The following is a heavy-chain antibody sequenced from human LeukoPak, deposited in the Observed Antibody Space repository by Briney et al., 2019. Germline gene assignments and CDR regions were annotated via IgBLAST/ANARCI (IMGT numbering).Heavy chain of an antibody. D-gene: IGHD1-26*01. CDR2: IIPILGIA. Sequence: SVKVSCKASGGTFSSYAISWVRQAPGQGLEWMGRIIPILGIANYAQKFQGRVTITADKSTSTAYMELSSLRSEDTAVYYCAREGGRIDAFDIWGQGTMVTVSS. V-gene: IGHV1-69*04. CDR1: GGTFSSYA. J-gene: IGHJ3*02. CDR3: AREGGRIDAFDI.